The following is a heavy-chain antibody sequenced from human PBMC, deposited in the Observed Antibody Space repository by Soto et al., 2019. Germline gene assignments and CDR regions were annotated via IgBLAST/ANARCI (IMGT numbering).Heavy chain of an antibody. J-gene: IGHJ4*02. V-gene: IGHV1-18*01. CDR1: GYTFTSYG. CDR3: ARGRYGDY. Sequence: QVHLVQSGAEVKKPGASVKVSCKGSGYTFTSYGITWVRQAPGQGLEWMGWISDHNGNTNYAQKLQGRDNVTRDTSASTAYMKLRSLRSDDTAVYYCARGRYGDYWGQGALVTVSS. D-gene: IGHD1-1*01. CDR2: ISDHNGNT.